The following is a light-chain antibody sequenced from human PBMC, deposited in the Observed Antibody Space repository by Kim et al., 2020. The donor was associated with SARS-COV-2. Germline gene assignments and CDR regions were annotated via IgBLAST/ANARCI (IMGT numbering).Light chain of an antibody. CDR2: GKN. J-gene: IGLJ3*02. V-gene: IGLV3-19*01. Sequence: SSELTQEPAVSVALGQTVRITCQGDSLRSYYASWYQQQPGQAPVLVIYGKNNRPSGIPDRFSGSSSGNTASLTITGAQAEDEADYYCNSLDSRDNHWGFG. CDR3: NSLDSRDNHWG. CDR1: SLRSYY.